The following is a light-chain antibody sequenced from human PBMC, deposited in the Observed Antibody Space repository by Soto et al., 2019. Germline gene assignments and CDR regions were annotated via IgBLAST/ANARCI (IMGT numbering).Light chain of an antibody. J-gene: IGKJ1*01. CDR1: QSVSTL. CDR3: QQYYRYPWM. CDR2: EAS. Sequence: DIQMTQSPSILSASVGDRVAIPCRASQSVSTLLAWYQQKPGRAPKLLIYEASSLESGVPSRFSGTGSETEFTLTITSLQPDDFATYYCQQYYRYPWMFGQGTKVEIK. V-gene: IGKV1-5*03.